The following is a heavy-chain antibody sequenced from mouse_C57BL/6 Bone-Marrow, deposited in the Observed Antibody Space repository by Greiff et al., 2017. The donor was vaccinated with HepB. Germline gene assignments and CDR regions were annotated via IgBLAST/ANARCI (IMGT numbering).Heavy chain of an antibody. Sequence: LVESGAELVRPGASVKLSCKASGYTFTDYYINWVKQRPGQGLEWIARIYPGSGNTYYNEKFKGKATLTAEKSSSTAYMQLSSLTSEDSAVYFCARERVTAFAYWGQGTLVTVSA. J-gene: IGHJ3*01. D-gene: IGHD2-2*01. CDR3: ARERVTAFAY. CDR2: IYPGSGNT. V-gene: IGHV1-76*01. CDR1: GYTFTDYY.